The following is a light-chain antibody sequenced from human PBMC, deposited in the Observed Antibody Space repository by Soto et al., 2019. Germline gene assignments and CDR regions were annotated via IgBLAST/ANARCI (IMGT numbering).Light chain of an antibody. Sequence: EIVLTQSPGTLSLSPGERATLSCRASQSVSSSFLTWYQQKPGQAPRLLIYGASSRATGIPDRLSGSGSGTDFTLTISRLEPEDFAVYYCQQYGSSRLTFGGGTKV. CDR2: GAS. J-gene: IGKJ4*01. CDR3: QQYGSSRLT. CDR1: QSVSSSF. V-gene: IGKV3-20*01.